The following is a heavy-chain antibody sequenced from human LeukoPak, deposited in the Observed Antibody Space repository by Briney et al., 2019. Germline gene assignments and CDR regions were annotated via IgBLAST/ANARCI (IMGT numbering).Heavy chain of an antibody. CDR2: INPSGGST. V-gene: IGHV1-46*01. Sequence: ASVKVSCKASGYTFTSYYMHWVRQAPGQGLEWMGIINPSGGSTNYAQKLQGRVTMTTDTSTSTAYMELRSLRSDDTAVYYCAREDGDPYYDSSGLDYWGQGTLVTVSS. CDR3: AREDGDPYYDSSGLDY. J-gene: IGHJ4*02. D-gene: IGHD3-22*01. CDR1: GYTFTSYY.